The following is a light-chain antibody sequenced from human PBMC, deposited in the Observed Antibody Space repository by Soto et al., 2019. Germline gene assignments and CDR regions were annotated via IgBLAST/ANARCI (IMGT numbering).Light chain of an antibody. V-gene: IGKV3-20*01. CDR3: QQYKNWPL. CDR2: GAS. Sequence: NALAQSPGTLSLSPGERAALSWGASQSVSSSYLAWYQQKPGQAPTLRLYGASTRATGIPVRFSCSGFGTEFTLTISRLKSEDFAVYYCQQYKNWPLFGQVTRRRL. CDR1: QSVSSSY. J-gene: IGKJ5*01.